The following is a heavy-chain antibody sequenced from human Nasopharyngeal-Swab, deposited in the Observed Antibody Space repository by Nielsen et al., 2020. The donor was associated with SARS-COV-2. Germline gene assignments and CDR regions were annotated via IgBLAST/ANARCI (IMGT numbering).Heavy chain of an antibody. CDR2: INHSGST. CDR3: ARDYYDSSGYPNRGYMDV. Sequence: WIRQPPGKGLEWIGEINHSGSTNYNPSLKSRVTISVDTSKNQFSLKLSSVTAADTAVYYCARDYYDSSGYPNRGYMDVWGKGTTVTVSS. V-gene: IGHV4-34*09. J-gene: IGHJ6*03. D-gene: IGHD3-22*01.